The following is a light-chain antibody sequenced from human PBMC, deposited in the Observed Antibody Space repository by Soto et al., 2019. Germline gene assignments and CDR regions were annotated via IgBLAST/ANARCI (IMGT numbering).Light chain of an antibody. V-gene: IGKV1-39*01. CDR2: GAY. CDR1: QNIRIY. CDR3: QETYNSPLT. J-gene: IGKJ1*01. Sequence: IQMTQSPSSLSASVGDRVTIICRSSQNIRIYLNWFQQKQGKAPNLLIYGAYSLHSGVPSRFSGSGSGTDFTLTINSLQTEDFAVYYCQETYNSPLTFGQGTKVDIK.